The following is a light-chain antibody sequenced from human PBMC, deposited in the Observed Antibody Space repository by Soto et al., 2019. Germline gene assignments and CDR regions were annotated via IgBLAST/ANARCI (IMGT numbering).Light chain of an antibody. Sequence: VLTQPPSVSGAPGQRVTISCTGSSSNIGAGYDVHWYQQLPGTAPKLLIYGNSDRPSGVPDRFSGSKSGTSASLAITGLQAEDEADYYCQSYDSSLSGYVFGTGTKLTVL. CDR2: GNS. CDR1: SSNIGAGYD. CDR3: QSYDSSLSGYV. V-gene: IGLV1-40*01. J-gene: IGLJ1*01.